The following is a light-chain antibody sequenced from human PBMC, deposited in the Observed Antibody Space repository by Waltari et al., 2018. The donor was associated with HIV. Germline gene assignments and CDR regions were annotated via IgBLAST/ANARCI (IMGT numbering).Light chain of an antibody. CDR1: ELPKSY. J-gene: IGLJ3*02. CDR2: NDT. Sequence: YELTQPPSVSVSPGQTARITCSGSELPKSYSHWFRQTPGQPPILLIYNDTERPSGISQRFSAAKSGTTVTLTINEVQAEDEADYLCQSTDRSGTWVFGGGTRLAVL. V-gene: IGLV3-25*03. CDR3: QSTDRSGTWV.